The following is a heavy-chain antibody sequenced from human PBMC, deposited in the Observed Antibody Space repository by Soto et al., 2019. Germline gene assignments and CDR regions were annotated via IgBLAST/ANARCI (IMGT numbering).Heavy chain of an antibody. Sequence: QITLKESGPTLVKPTQTLTLTCTFSGFSLSTSGVGVGWIRQPPGKALEWLALIYWDDDKRYSPSLKSRLTITKDTSKSQVVLTMTNMDPVDTATFYCEHSHSSGWYSFPYFDYWGQGTLVTVSS. CDR2: IYWDDDK. CDR3: EHSHSSGWYSFPYFDY. D-gene: IGHD6-19*01. J-gene: IGHJ4*02. CDR1: GFSLSTSGVG. V-gene: IGHV2-5*02.